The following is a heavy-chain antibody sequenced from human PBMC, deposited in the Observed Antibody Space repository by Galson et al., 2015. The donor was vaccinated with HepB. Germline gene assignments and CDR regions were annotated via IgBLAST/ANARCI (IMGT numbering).Heavy chain of an antibody. V-gene: IGHV1-69*10. CDR3: AREITGEGAFDI. D-gene: IGHD7-27*01. Sequence: SVKVSCKASGGTFSSYAINWVRQAPGQGLEWMGGIIPIFGVANSAQKFKGRVTITADKSTSTAYMELSSLRSEDTAVYYCAREITGEGAFDIWGQGTRVTVSS. CDR2: IIPIFGVA. J-gene: IGHJ3*02. CDR1: GGTFSSYA.